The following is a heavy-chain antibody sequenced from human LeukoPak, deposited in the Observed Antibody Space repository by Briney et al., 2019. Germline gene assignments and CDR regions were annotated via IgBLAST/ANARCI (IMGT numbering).Heavy chain of an antibody. CDR3: AKTQGYYDA. CDR1: GFTFTSYA. Sequence: GGSLRLSCAASGFTFTSYAMSWVRQAPGKGLELVSGIYGSDDKTVYGDAVKGRFTISRDNSKNTLYLQMNSLRADDTAVYYCAKTQGYYDAWGQGALVTVSS. D-gene: IGHD2-15*01. V-gene: IGHV3-23*01. J-gene: IGHJ5*02. CDR2: IYGSDDKT.